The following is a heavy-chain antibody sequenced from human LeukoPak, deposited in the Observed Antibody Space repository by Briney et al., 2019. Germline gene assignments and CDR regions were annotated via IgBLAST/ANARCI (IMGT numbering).Heavy chain of an antibody. CDR2: ISSSSSTI. V-gene: IGHV3-48*01. CDR3: ARGGSPIYYDSSGYLS. Sequence: PGGSLRLSCAASGFTFSSYSMNWVRQAPGKGLEWVSYISSSSSTIYYADSVKGGFTISRDNSKSTLYLQMGSLRAEDMAVYYCARGGSPIYYDSSGYLSWGQGTMVTVSS. J-gene: IGHJ3*01. D-gene: IGHD3-22*01. CDR1: GFTFSSYS.